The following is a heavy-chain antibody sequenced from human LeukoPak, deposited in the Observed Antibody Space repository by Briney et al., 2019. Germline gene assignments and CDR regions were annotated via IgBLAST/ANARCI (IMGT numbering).Heavy chain of an antibody. J-gene: IGHJ3*02. D-gene: IGHD4-23*01. Sequence: GGSLRLSCAASGFTFSSYGMHWVRQTAGKGLEWVAVIWSDGSNKYYADSVKGRFTISRDNSKNTLYLQMNSLRAEDTAVYYCSRVGGWVGTADGFDIWGQGTMVTVSS. CDR1: GFTFSSYG. V-gene: IGHV3-33*01. CDR3: SRVGGWVGTADGFDI. CDR2: IWSDGSNK.